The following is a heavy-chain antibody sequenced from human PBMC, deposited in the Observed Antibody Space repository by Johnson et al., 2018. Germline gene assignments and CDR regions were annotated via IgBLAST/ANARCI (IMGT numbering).Heavy chain of an antibody. D-gene: IGHD5-24*01. J-gene: IGHJ4*01. CDR1: GGSMSSYY. CDR3: SGVRPRATIFYY. V-gene: IGHV4-59*01. CDR2: ISYTGST. Sequence: QVQLQESGPGLVKPSETLSLTCTVSGGSMSSYYWSWIRQPPGKGVEWIGYISYTGSTNYNPSLKSRITISLDTSKNKFSLKLSSGTAADTAMYYCSGVRPRATIFYYWGHGTLVTVSS.